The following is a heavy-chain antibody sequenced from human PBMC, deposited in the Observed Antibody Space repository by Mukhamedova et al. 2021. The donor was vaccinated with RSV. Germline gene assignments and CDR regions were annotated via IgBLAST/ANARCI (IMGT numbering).Heavy chain of an antibody. CDR2: ISNSGST. J-gene: IGHJ6*02. Sequence: GVSINNYYWGWIRQSPGKGLEWIGYISNSGSTNYNPSLKSRVAISVDTSKNQVSLNLSSVTAADTAVYYCRGAPGAGTDVWGQGT. D-gene: IGHD3-10*01. CDR1: GVSINNYY. V-gene: IGHV4-59*01. CDR3: RGAPGAGTDV.